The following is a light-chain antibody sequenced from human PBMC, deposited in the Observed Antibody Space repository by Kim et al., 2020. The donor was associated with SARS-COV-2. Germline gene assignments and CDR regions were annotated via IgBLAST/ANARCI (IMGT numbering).Light chain of an antibody. V-gene: IGLV1-47*02. Sequence: GQRVTISFSGSSSNIGSNYVYWYQQLPGTAPKLLIYSNNQRPSGVPDRFSGSKSGTSASLAISGLRSEDEADYYCAAWDDSLSGYVFGIGTKVTVL. J-gene: IGLJ1*01. CDR1: SSNIGSNY. CDR2: SNN. CDR3: AAWDDSLSGYV.